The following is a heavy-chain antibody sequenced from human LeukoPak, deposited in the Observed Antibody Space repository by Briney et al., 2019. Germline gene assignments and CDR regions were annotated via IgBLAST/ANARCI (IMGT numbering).Heavy chain of an antibody. J-gene: IGHJ4*02. V-gene: IGHV3-21*01. CDR2: ISSSSSYI. CDR3: ARDVHYYDSSGYYDMFDY. CDR1: GFTFSSYS. D-gene: IGHD3-22*01. Sequence: GGSLRLSRAASGFTFSSYSMNWVRQAPGKGLEWVSSISSSSSYIYYADSVKGRFTISRDNAKNSLYLQMNSLRAEDTAVYYCARDVHYYDSSGYYDMFDYWGQGTLVTVSS.